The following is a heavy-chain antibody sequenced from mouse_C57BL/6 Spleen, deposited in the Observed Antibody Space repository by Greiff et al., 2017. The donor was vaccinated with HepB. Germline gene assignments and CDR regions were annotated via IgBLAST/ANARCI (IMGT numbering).Heavy chain of an antibody. J-gene: IGHJ2*01. CDR1: GYTFTSYW. CDR3: ASGGNYYGSRDY. Sequence: VQLQQSGAELVKPGASVKLSCKASGYTFTSYWMQWVKQRPGQGLGWIGEIDPSDSYTNYNQKFKGKATLSVDTSSSTAYVQLSSLASEDSAVSCCASGGNYYGSRDYWGQGTTLTVAS. D-gene: IGHD1-1*01. V-gene: IGHV1-50*01. CDR2: IDPSDSYT.